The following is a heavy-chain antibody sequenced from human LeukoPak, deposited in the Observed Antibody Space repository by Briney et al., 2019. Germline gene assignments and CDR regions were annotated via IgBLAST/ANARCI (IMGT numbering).Heavy chain of an antibody. D-gene: IGHD4-17*01. Sequence: PGGSLRLSCAASGFTFSSYAMSWVRQAPGKGLEWVSAISGGAGSTYYAGSVKGRFTISRDNSKNTLYLQMNSLRAEDTAVYYCAKARSTVTTYPIDYWGQGTPVTVSS. V-gene: IGHV3-23*01. CDR3: AKARSTVTTYPIDY. CDR2: ISGGAGST. J-gene: IGHJ4*02. CDR1: GFTFSSYA.